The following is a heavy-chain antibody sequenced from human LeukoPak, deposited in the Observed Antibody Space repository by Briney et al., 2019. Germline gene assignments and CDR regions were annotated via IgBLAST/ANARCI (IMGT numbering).Heavy chain of an antibody. J-gene: IGHJ4*02. CDR1: GFTFSSYA. D-gene: IGHD6-19*01. V-gene: IGHV3-23*01. Sequence: GGSLRLSCAASGFTFSSYAMSWVRQAPGKGLEWASAISGSGGSTYYADSVKGRFTISRDNSKNTLYLQMNSLRAEDTAVYYCANYEGIAVAGRVDYWGQGTLVTVSS. CDR2: ISGSGGST. CDR3: ANYEGIAVAGRVDY.